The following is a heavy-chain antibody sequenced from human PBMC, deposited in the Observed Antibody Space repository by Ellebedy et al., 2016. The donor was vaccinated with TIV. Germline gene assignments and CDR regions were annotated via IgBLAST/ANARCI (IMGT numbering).Heavy chain of an antibody. CDR2: IYYSGST. CDR3: ARDIRGGSYNWFDP. CDR1: GGSISSYY. Sequence: MPGGSLRLSCTVSGGSISSYYWSWIRQPPGKGLEWIGYIYYSGSTNYNPSLKSRVTISVDTSKNQFSLKLSSVTAADTAVYYCARDIRGGSYNWFDPWGQGTLVTVSS. J-gene: IGHJ5*02. V-gene: IGHV4-59*01. D-gene: IGHD2-15*01.